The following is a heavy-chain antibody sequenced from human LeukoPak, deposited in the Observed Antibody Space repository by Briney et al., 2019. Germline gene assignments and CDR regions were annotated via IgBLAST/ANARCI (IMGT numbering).Heavy chain of an antibody. CDR1: GGTFSSYA. Sequence: ASVKVSRKASGGTFSSYAISWVRQAPGQGLEWMGRIIPILGIANYAQKFQGRVTITADKSTSTAYMELSSLRSEDTAVYYCARDYYGSGSYQVSGDYWGQGTLVTVSS. CDR3: ARDYYGSGSYQVSGDY. CDR2: IIPILGIA. J-gene: IGHJ4*02. D-gene: IGHD3-10*01. V-gene: IGHV1-69*04.